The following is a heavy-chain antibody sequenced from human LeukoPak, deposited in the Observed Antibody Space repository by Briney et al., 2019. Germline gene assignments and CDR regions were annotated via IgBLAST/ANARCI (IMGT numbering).Heavy chain of an antibody. D-gene: IGHD5-18*01. Sequence: GGSLRLSCAASGFTFSSYAMHWVRQAPGKGLEWVAVISYDGSNKYYADSVKGRFTISRDNSKNTLYLQMNSLRAEDTAVYYCAKWGLDTAGYFDYWGQGTLVTVSS. CDR3: AKWGLDTAGYFDY. J-gene: IGHJ4*02. V-gene: IGHV3-30*18. CDR1: GFTFSSYA. CDR2: ISYDGSNK.